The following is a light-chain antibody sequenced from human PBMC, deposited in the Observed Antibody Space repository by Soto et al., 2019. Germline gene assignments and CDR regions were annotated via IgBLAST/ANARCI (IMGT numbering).Light chain of an antibody. CDR1: QSISSY. Sequence: DIQLTQSPSFLSASLGDIVTITCRSSQSISSYLNWYQQKPGKAPKLLIYAASSLQSGVPSRFSGSGSGTDFTLTISSLQPEDFATYYCQQSYSTLWTFGQGTKVDIK. V-gene: IGKV1-39*01. CDR3: QQSYSTLWT. J-gene: IGKJ1*01. CDR2: AAS.